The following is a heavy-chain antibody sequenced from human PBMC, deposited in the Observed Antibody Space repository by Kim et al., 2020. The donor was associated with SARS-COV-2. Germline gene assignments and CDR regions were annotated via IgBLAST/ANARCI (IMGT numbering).Heavy chain of an antibody. CDR3: ARVGYYCSSTSCYTGEFDY. CDR2: ISAYNGNT. D-gene: IGHD2-2*02. Sequence: ASVKVSCKASGYTFTSYGISWVRQAPGQGLEWMGWISAYNGNTNYAQKLQGRVTMTTDTSTSTAYMELRSLRSDDTAVYYCARVGYYCSSTSCYTGEFDYWGQGTLVTVSS. J-gene: IGHJ4*02. V-gene: IGHV1-18*01. CDR1: GYTFTSYG.